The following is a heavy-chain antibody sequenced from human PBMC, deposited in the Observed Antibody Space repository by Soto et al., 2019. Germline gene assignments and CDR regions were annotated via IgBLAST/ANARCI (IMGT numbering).Heavy chain of an antibody. V-gene: IGHV4-34*01. Sequence: SETLSLTCAVYGGSLSGYYWTWIRQPPGKGLEWIGEVNPGGITNYSPSIKSRLKISLDTSKKEVSLEMTSVTAADTAVYDYGSVVIKIAIQPMDSWGPGTLVTVSS. D-gene: IGHD2-21*01. J-gene: IGHJ5*01. CDR3: GSVVIKIAIQPMDS. CDR2: VNPGGIT. CDR1: GGSLSGYY.